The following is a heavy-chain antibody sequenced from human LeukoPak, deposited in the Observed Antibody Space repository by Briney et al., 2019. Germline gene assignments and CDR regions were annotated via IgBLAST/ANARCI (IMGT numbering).Heavy chain of an antibody. Sequence: LPGGSLRLSCAASAFTFRSYAMIWVRQAPGKGLEWVSGISGSGGSTYYPDSAKGRFTISRDNSNNTLYLQMNGLRAEDTAVYYCAKGEPARGYAYVANWGQGTLVTVSS. V-gene: IGHV3-23*01. CDR3: AKGEPARGYAYVAN. CDR2: ISGSGGST. J-gene: IGHJ4*02. D-gene: IGHD5-18*01. CDR1: AFTFRSYA.